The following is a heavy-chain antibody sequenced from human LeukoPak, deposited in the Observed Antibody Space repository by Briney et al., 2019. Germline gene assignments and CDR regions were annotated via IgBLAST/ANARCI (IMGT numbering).Heavy chain of an antibody. J-gene: IGHJ4*02. CDR3: ARWDRTAAGPTDY. CDR1: GDSVSSNSAT. Sequence: SQTLSLTCVISGDSVSSNSATWHWIRQSPSRGLEWLGRTYYRSKWYHDYAVSVKSRITINPDTSKNQFSLQLNSVTPEDTAVYYCARWDRTAAGPTDYWGQGTLVTVSS. D-gene: IGHD6-13*01. V-gene: IGHV6-1*01. CDR2: TYYRSKWYH.